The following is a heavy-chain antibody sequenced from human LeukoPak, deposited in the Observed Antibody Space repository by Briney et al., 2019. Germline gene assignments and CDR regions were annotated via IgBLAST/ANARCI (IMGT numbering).Heavy chain of an antibody. D-gene: IGHD5-12*01. CDR2: IYHSGST. J-gene: IGHJ4*02. CDR1: GYSISSGYY. Sequence: LPETLSLTCTVSGYSISSGYYWAWIRQPPGKGLEWIGSIYHSGSTYYNPSLKSRVTISVDTSKNQFSLKLSSVTAADTAVYYCARVRGYSGYDARGIDYWGQGTLVTVSS. V-gene: IGHV4-38-2*02. CDR3: ARVRGYSGYDARGIDY.